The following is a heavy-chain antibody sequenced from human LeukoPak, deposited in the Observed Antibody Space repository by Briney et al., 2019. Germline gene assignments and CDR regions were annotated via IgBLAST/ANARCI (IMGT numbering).Heavy chain of an antibody. D-gene: IGHD3-10*01. V-gene: IGHV3-15*01. CDR1: GFTFTNAW. J-gene: IGHJ4*02. Sequence: GGSLRLSCAASGFTFTNAWMSWVRQAPGKGLEWVGRIKSKTDRGKTDYGAPVKGRFTISRDDSTNTLYLQMNSLKTEDTAVYYCSTLVYGSGSYDYWGQGTLVTVSS. CDR2: IKSKTDRGKT. CDR3: STLVYGSGSYDY.